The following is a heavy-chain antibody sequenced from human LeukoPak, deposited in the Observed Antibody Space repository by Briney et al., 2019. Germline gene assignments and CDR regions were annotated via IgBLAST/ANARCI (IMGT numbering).Heavy chain of an antibody. CDR3: ARERPLVGAYYFDY. Sequence: SQTLSLTCTVSGGSISSGRYYWTWIRQPAGKGLEWIGRIYTSGSPDYNPSLKSRVTISLDTSKNQFSLKLTSVTAADTAVYYCARERPLVGAYYFDYWGQGTLVTVSS. D-gene: IGHD1-26*01. CDR1: GGSISSGRYY. V-gene: IGHV4-61*02. CDR2: IYTSGSP. J-gene: IGHJ4*02.